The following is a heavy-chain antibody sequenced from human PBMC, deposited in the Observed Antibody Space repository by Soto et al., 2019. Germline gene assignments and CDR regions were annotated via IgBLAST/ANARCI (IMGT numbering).Heavy chain of an antibody. Sequence: ASVKVSCKASGYTFTSYGISWVRQAPGQGLEWMGWISAYNGNTNYAQKLQGRVTMTTDTSTSTAYMELRSLRSDDTAVYYCARAGDIVVVVAATLGAFDIWGQGTMVTVSS. V-gene: IGHV1-18*01. J-gene: IGHJ3*02. D-gene: IGHD2-15*01. CDR2: ISAYNGNT. CDR3: ARAGDIVVVVAATLGAFDI. CDR1: GYTFTSYG.